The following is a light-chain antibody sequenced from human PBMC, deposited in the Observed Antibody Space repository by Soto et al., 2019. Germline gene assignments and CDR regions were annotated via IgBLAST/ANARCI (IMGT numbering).Light chain of an antibody. V-gene: IGKV1-39*01. CDR3: QQSYSTPRT. Sequence: DIQMTQSPSSLSASVGDRVTITCRASQSISSYLNWYQQKPVKAPKLLIYAASSLQSGVPSRFSGSGSGTDFTLTISSLKPEDFATYYCQQSYSTPRTFGQGTKVEIK. CDR1: QSISSY. CDR2: AAS. J-gene: IGKJ1*01.